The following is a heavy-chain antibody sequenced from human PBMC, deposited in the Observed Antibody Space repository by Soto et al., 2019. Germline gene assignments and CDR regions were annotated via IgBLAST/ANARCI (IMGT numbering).Heavy chain of an antibody. Sequence: PSETLSLTCAVYGGSFSGYYWSWIRQPPGKGLEWIGEINHSGSTNYNPSLKSRVTISVDTSKNQFSLKLSSVTAADTAVYYCARGPGGFCSSTSCSLYYYMDVWGKGTTVTVSS. CDR2: INHSGST. J-gene: IGHJ6*03. CDR3: ARGPGGFCSSTSCSLYYYMDV. D-gene: IGHD2-2*01. CDR1: GGSFSGYY. V-gene: IGHV4-34*01.